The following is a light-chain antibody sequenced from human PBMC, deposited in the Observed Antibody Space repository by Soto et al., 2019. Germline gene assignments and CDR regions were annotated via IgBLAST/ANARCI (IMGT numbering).Light chain of an antibody. CDR2: AAS. V-gene: IGKV1-17*01. CDR1: QGIRND. CDR3: PQHTTFRRT. Sequence: DIQMTQYPSSLSASVGDRVTISCRASQGIRNDLGWFQQKPGKAPKRLIYAASSLQSGVPSRFNGSGSGTEFTLTIIGLQPEDFARYYSPQHTTFRRTLAQGTRVDIK. J-gene: IGKJ1*01.